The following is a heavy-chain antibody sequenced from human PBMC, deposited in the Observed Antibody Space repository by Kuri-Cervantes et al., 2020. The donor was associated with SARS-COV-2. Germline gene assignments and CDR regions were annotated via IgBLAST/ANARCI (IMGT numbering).Heavy chain of an antibody. CDR2: ISSSGSTI. CDR3: ARDMHYVRH. CDR1: GFTFSSYW. J-gene: IGHJ4*02. V-gene: IGHV3-48*04. Sequence: GESLKISCAASGFTFSSYWMSWVRQAPGKGLEWVSYISSSGSTIYYADSVKGRFTISRDNAKNSLYLQMNSLRAEDTAVYYCARDMHYVRHWGQGTLVTVSS. D-gene: IGHD4-17*01.